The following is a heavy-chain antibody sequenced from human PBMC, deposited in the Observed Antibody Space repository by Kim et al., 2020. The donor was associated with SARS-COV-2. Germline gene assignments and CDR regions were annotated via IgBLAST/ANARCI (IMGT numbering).Heavy chain of an antibody. Sequence: ADSVKGRFTISRDNSKNTLYLQMNSLRAEDTAVYYCARDRHVLLWFGELYWGQGTLVTVSS. J-gene: IGHJ4*02. D-gene: IGHD3-10*01. V-gene: IGHV3-30*01. CDR3: ARDRHVLLWFGELY.